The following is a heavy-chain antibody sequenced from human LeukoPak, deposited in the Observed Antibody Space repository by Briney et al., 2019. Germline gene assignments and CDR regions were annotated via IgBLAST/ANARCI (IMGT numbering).Heavy chain of an antibody. V-gene: IGHV4-39*01. J-gene: IGHJ5*01. CDR3: ARQLHVDCSSTRCYGDWFDS. Sequence: SETLSLTCTVSGDSISSSDYFWGWIRQPPGKGLEWIGSIYFSGITYYSPSLKSRVTISVDTSKNQFSLKLTSVTAADTAVYYCARQLHVDCSSTRCYGDWFDSWGHGTLVTVSS. CDR2: IYFSGIT. CDR1: GDSISSSDYF. D-gene: IGHD2-2*01.